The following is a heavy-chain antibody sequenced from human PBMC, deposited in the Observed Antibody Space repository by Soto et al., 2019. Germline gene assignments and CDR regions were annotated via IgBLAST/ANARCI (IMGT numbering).Heavy chain of an antibody. J-gene: IGHJ5*02. V-gene: IGHV1-18*04. CDR2: ISAYNGNT. D-gene: IGHD3-9*01. CDR3: ARDQYYDILTGYYQYNWFDP. Sequence: QVQLVQSGAEVKKPGASVKVSCKASGYTFTSYGISWVRQAPGQGLEWMGWISAYNGNTNYAQKLQGRVTMTTDTSTSTAYMELRSLRSDDTAVYYCARDQYYDILTGYYQYNWFDPWGQGTLVTVCS. CDR1: GYTFTSYG.